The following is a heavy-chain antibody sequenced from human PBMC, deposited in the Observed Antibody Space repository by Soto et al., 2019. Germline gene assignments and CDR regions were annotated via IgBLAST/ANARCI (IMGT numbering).Heavy chain of an antibody. CDR2: ISYDGSNK. CDR3: ARDPGVYYDSSGSIDY. D-gene: IGHD3-22*01. J-gene: IGHJ4*02. CDR1: GFTFSSYA. Sequence: GGSLRLSCAASGFTFSSYAMHWVRQAPGKGLEWVAVISYDGSNKYYADSVKGRFTISRDNSKNTLYLQMNSLRAEDTAVYYCARDPGVYYDSSGSIDYWGQGTLVTVSS. V-gene: IGHV3-30-3*01.